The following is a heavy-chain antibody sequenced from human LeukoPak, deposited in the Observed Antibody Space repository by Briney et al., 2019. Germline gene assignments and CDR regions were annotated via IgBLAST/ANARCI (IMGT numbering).Heavy chain of an antibody. V-gene: IGHV3-48*04. CDR1: GFTFSNYG. CDR3: AKNRLSGYVDY. J-gene: IGHJ4*02. Sequence: GGSLTLSCAASGFTFSNYGINWVRQAPGKGGEGVSYISPSSSTTYYADSVKGRFTISRDNAKNSVYLQMHSLRAEETAVYYCAKNRLSGYVDYWGQGPLVTVSS. CDR2: ISPSSSTT. D-gene: IGHD2-15*01.